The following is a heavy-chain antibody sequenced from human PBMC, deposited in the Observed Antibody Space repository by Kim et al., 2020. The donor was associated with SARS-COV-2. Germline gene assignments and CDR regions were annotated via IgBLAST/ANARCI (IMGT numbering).Heavy chain of an antibody. V-gene: IGHV1-8*01. CDR3: ARCLGSSGWYPNYYYYYGMDV. J-gene: IGHJ6*02. Sequence: ASVKVSCKASGYTFTSYDINWVRQATGQGLEWMGWMNPNSGNTGYAQKFQGRVTMTRNTSISTAYMELSSLRSEDTAVYYCARCLGSSGWYPNYYYYYGMDVWGQGTTVTVSS. CDR1: GYTFTSYD. D-gene: IGHD6-19*01. CDR2: MNPNSGNT.